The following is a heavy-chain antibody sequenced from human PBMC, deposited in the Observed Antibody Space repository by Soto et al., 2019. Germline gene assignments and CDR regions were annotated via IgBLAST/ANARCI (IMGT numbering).Heavy chain of an antibody. CDR3: ARVRQQLGTFDY. D-gene: IGHD6-13*01. V-gene: IGHV3-30-3*01. J-gene: IGHJ4*02. CDR2: ISYDGSTK. Sequence: QVQLVESGGGVVQPGRSLRLSCAASGFTFSSYAMHWVRQAPGKGLEWVAVISYDGSTKYYGDSVKGRFTISRDNSKNTLYLQMNSLRAEDTAVYYCARVRQQLGTFDYWGQGTLVTVSS. CDR1: GFTFSSYA.